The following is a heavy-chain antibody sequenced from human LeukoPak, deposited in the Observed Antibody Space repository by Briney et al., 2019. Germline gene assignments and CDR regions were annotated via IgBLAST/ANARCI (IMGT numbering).Heavy chain of an antibody. CDR3: ARGKNLGYCSSTSCPTGFDY. J-gene: IGHJ4*02. D-gene: IGHD2-2*01. CDR2: ISSSSYI. Sequence: PGGSLRLSCAASGFTFSSYSMNWVRQAPGKGLEWVSSISSSSYIYYADSVKGRFTISRDNAKNSLYLQMNGLRAEDTAVYYCARGKNLGYCSSTSCPTGFDYWGQGTLVTVSS. CDR1: GFTFSSYS. V-gene: IGHV3-21*01.